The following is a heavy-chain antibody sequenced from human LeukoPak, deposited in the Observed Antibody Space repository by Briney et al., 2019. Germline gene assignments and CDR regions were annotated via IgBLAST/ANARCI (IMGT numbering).Heavy chain of an antibody. Sequence: SETLSLTCAVSGYSISSGYYWGWIRQPPGKGLEWIGSIYHSGSTYYNPSLKSRVTISVDTSKNQFSLKLSSVTAADTAVYYCATAYYDFWSGYLEFFDYWGQGTLVTASS. CDR3: ATAYYDFWSGYLEFFDY. D-gene: IGHD3-3*01. J-gene: IGHJ4*02. V-gene: IGHV4-38-2*01. CDR1: GYSISSGYY. CDR2: IYHSGST.